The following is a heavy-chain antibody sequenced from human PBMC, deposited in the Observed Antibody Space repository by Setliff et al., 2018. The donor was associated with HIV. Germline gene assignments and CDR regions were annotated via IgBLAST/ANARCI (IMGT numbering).Heavy chain of an antibody. V-gene: IGHV4-34*01. D-gene: IGHD6-19*01. CDR1: GGSFSGYY. J-gene: IGHJ6*03. CDR2: INQSGGI. Sequence: PSETLSLTCAVSGGSFSGYYWSWIRQPPGKGLEWIGEINQSGGINYNPSLKSRVTISIDTFKNQFSMKLYSVTAADTAAYYCTRGLGDQWLGSGDIDQYRYMDVWGTATTVTVSS. CDR3: TRGLGDQWLGSGDIDQYRYMDV.